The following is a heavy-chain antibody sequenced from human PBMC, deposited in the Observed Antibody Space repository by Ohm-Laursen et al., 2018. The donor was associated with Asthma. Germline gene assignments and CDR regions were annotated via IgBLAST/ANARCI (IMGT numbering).Heavy chain of an antibody. D-gene: IGHD3-10*01. Sequence: SLRLSCAAPGFTFSSYAMSWVRQAPGKGLEWVSAISGSGGSTYYADSVKGRFTISRDNSKNTLYLQMNSLRAEDTAVYYCAKDRNYYASGSYFDYWGQGTLVTVSS. J-gene: IGHJ4*02. V-gene: IGHV3-23*01. CDR3: AKDRNYYASGSYFDY. CDR1: GFTFSSYA. CDR2: ISGSGGST.